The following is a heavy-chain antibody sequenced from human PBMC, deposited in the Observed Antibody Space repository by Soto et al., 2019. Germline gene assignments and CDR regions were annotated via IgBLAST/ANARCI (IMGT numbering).Heavy chain of an antibody. Sequence: DSVKVSCKASGYIFTSYYMHWVRQDPGQGLEWMGIINPSGGSTSYAQKFQGRVTMTRDTSTSTVYMELSSLRSEDTAVYYCARGGYSNPFDYWGQGTLVTVSS. CDR2: INPSGGST. J-gene: IGHJ4*02. D-gene: IGHD4-4*01. CDR3: ARGGYSNPFDY. V-gene: IGHV1-46*01. CDR1: GYIFTSYY.